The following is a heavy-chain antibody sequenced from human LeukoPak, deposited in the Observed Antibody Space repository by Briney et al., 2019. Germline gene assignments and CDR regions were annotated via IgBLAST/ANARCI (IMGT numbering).Heavy chain of an antibody. D-gene: IGHD3-3*01. J-gene: IGHJ5*02. V-gene: IGHV5-10-1*01. CDR2: IDPSDSYT. CDR1: GYSFTSYW. Sequence: GESLQISCQGSGYSFTSYWISWGRQMPGKGLEWMGRIDPSDSYTNYSPSFQGHVTISADKSISTAYLQWSSLKASDTAMYYCARHPAIYYDFWSGPDNWFDPWGQGTLVTVSS. CDR3: ARHPAIYYDFWSGPDNWFDP.